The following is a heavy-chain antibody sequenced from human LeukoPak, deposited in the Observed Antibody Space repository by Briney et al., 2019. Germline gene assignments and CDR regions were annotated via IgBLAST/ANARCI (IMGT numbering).Heavy chain of an antibody. J-gene: IGHJ4*02. CDR1: GGSFSGYY. CDR3: ARLTDCSSTSCYTGNFDY. Sequence: SETLSLTCAVYGGSFSGYYWSWIRQPPGKGLEWIGEINHSGSTNYNPSLKSRVTISVDKSKNQFSLKLSSVTAADTAVYYCARLTDCSSTSCYTGNFDYWGQGTLVTVSS. CDR2: INHSGST. D-gene: IGHD2-2*02. V-gene: IGHV4-34*01.